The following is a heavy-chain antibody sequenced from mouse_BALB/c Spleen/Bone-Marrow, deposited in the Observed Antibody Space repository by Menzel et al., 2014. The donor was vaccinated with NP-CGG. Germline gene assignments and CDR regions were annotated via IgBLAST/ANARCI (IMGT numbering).Heavy chain of an antibody. Sequence: QVQLKQSGAELVRPGASVKLSCRASDYSFTSYWANWVKQRPGQGLEWVGMIHPSDSETRLNQKFKDKATLTVDKSSSAAYMQLSSPTSEDSAVYYCARGGYDGWYFDVWGAGTTVTVSS. CDR3: ARGGYDGWYFDV. V-gene: IGHV1-74*01. D-gene: IGHD2-2*01. CDR2: IHPSDSET. J-gene: IGHJ1*01. CDR1: DYSFTSYW.